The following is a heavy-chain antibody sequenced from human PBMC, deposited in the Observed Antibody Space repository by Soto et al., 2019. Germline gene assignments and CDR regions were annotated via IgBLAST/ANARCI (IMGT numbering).Heavy chain of an antibody. J-gene: IGHJ4*02. CDR3: ARDGAPGGLGPSSGSYFDY. D-gene: IGHD3-10*01. Sequence: GESLKISCAASGFTFSSYWMSWVRQAPGKGLEWVANIKQDGSEKYYVDSVKGRFTISRDNAKNSLYLQMNSLRAEDTAVYYCARDGAPGGLGPSSGSYFDYWGQGTLVTVSS. V-gene: IGHV3-7*01. CDR2: IKQDGSEK. CDR1: GFTFSSYW.